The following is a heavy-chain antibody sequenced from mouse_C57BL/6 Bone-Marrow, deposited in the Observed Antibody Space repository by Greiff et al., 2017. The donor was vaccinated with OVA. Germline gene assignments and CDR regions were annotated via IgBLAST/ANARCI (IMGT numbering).Heavy chain of an antibody. V-gene: IGHV5-6*02. CDR2: ISSGGSYT. CDR1: GFTFSSYG. CDR3: ARSGDYCGRPY. D-gene: IGHD1-1*01. Sequence: EVKLVESGGDLVKPGGSLKLSCAASGFTFSSYGMSWVRQTPDKRLEWVATISSGGSYTYYPDSVKGRCTISRDNAKNTLYLQMSSLKSEDTAMYYCARSGDYCGRPYWGQGTTLTVSS. J-gene: IGHJ2*01.